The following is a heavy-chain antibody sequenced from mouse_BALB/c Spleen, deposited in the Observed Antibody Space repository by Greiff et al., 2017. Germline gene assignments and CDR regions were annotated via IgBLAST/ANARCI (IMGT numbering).Heavy chain of an antibody. CDR2: INPSNGGT. CDR3: TTGVITTVVVNY. Sequence: VQLQQPGAELVKPGASVKLSCKASGYTFTSYYMYWVKQRPGQGLEWIGGINPSNGGTNFNEKFKSKATLTVDKSSSTAYMQLSSLTSEDSAVYYCTTGVITTVVVNYWGQGTTLTVSS. V-gene: IGHV1S81*02. D-gene: IGHD1-1*01. CDR1: GYTFTSYY. J-gene: IGHJ2*01.